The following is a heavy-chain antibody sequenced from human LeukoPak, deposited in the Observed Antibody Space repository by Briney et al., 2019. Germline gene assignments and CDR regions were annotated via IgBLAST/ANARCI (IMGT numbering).Heavy chain of an antibody. CDR2: ISSSGSTI. Sequence: GGSLRLSCAASGFTFSSYEMNWVRQAPGKGLEWVSYISSSGSTIYYADSVKGRFTISRDNSKNTLYLQMNSLRAEDTAVYYCATAPYYYDSSGPRWGQGTMVTVSS. J-gene: IGHJ3*01. D-gene: IGHD3-22*01. V-gene: IGHV3-48*03. CDR1: GFTFSSYE. CDR3: ATAPYYYDSSGPR.